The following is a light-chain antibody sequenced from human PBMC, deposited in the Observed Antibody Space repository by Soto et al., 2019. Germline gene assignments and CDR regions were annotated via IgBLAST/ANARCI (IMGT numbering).Light chain of an antibody. V-gene: IGKV1-39*01. CDR1: QSIRNY. CDR2: VAS. Sequence: DIQMTQSPSSLSASVGDRVTITCRASQSIRNYVNWYQQKPGKAPKFLIYVASTLQRGVPSRSSGTGSGTDFPPTISSLQPEDGATYYCQPSYSSPYSLGPATKLESK. J-gene: IGKJ2*01. CDR3: QPSYSSPYS.